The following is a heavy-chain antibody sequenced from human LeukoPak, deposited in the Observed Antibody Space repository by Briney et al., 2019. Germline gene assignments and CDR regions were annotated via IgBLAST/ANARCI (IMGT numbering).Heavy chain of an antibody. J-gene: IGHJ4*02. V-gene: IGHV4-39*01. D-gene: IGHD5-18*01. CDR1: GGSISSSSYY. CDR3: AGGWDTAMYGY. Sequence: PSETLSLTCTVSGGSISSSSYYWGWIRQPPGKGLEWIGSIYYSGSTYYNPSLKSRVTISVDTPKNQFSLKLSSVTAADTAVYYCAGGWDTAMYGYWGQGTLVTVSS. CDR2: IYYSGST.